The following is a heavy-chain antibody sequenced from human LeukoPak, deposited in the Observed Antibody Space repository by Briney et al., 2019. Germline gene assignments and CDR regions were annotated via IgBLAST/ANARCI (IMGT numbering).Heavy chain of an antibody. Sequence: GRSLRLSCAASGFTFSSYGMHWVRQAPGKGLEWVAVISYDGSNKYYADSVKGRFTISRDNSKNTLYLQMNSLRAEDTAVYYCAKDSSGWYGLGYYYYGMDVWGQGTTVTVSS. J-gene: IGHJ6*02. CDR1: GFTFSSYG. CDR3: AKDSSGWYGLGYYYYGMDV. CDR2: ISYDGSNK. V-gene: IGHV3-30*18. D-gene: IGHD6-19*01.